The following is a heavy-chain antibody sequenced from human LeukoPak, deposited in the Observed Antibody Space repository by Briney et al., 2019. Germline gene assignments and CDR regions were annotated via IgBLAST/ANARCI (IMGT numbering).Heavy chain of an antibody. J-gene: IGHJ4*02. D-gene: IGHD2-2*01. CDR2: IYHSGST. CDR1: GYSISSGYY. CDR3: AKTLLGYCSSTSCPTHYFDY. V-gene: IGHV4-38-2*01. Sequence: SETLSLTCAVSGYSISSGYYWGWIRQPPGRGLEWIGSIYHSGSTYYNPSLKSRVTISVDTSKNQFSLKLSSVTAADTAVYYCAKTLLGYCSSTSCPTHYFDYWGQGTLVTVSS.